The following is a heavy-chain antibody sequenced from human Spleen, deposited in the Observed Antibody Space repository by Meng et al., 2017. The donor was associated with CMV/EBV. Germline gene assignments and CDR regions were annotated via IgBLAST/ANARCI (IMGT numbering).Heavy chain of an antibody. CDR2: INHSGST. Sequence: SETLSLTCAVYGGSFSGYYWSWIRQPPGKGLEWIGEINHSGSTNYNPSLKSRVTISVDTSKNQFSLKLSSVTAADTAVYYCARTDFPLGYCSSTSCYGYWFDPWGQGTLVTVSS. CDR3: ARTDFPLGYCSSTSCYGYWFDP. V-gene: IGHV4-34*01. CDR1: GGSFSGYY. D-gene: IGHD2-2*01. J-gene: IGHJ5*02.